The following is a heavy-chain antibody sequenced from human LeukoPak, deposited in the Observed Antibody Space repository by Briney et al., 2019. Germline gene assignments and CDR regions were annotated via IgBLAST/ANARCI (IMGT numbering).Heavy chain of an antibody. J-gene: IGHJ4*02. Sequence: GGSLRLSCAASGCTFSSFAINWVRQAPGKGLEWVAFIRYDGSDKYYADSVKGRFTISRDNSKNTLYLQMNNLRVEDTAVYYCAKDRGDWKYFDYWGQGTLVTVSS. CDR1: GCTFSSFA. CDR3: AKDRGDWKYFDY. CDR2: IRYDGSDK. V-gene: IGHV3-30*02. D-gene: IGHD1-1*01.